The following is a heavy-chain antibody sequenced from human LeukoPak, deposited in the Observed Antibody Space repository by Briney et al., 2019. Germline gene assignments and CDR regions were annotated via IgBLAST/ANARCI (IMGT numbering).Heavy chain of an antibody. CDR1: GGSFSGYY. CDR3: ARHGGSSSRFQH. CDR2: IYYSGST. V-gene: IGHV4-39*01. Sequence: SETLSLTCAVYGGSFSGYYWGWIRQPPGKGLEWIGSIYYSGSTYYNPSLKSRVTISEDTSKNQFSLKLSSVTAADTAVYYCARHGGSSSRFQHWGQGTLVTVSS. J-gene: IGHJ1*01. D-gene: IGHD1-26*01.